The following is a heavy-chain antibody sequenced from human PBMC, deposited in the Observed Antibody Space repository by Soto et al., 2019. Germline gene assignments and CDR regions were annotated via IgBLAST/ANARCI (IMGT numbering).Heavy chain of an antibody. CDR3: ARMAPQHGSGSYLIAY. V-gene: IGHV4-4*03. CDR2: IYHTGSA. CDR1: GDSISGNSW. J-gene: IGHJ4*02. D-gene: IGHD3-10*01. Sequence: PETLSLTCAVSGDSISGNSWWSWVRQSPGKGLEWIGDIYHTGSATYNPSLKSRVTMSVDKPKNQFSLKLSSVTVADTAVYYCARMAPQHGSGSYLIAYWGQGTLVTVSS.